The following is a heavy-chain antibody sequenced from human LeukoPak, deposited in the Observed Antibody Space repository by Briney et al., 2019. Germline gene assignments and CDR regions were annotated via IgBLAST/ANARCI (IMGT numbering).Heavy chain of an antibody. CDR3: ARDDNGYGGKSYDY. CDR2: ISAYNGNT. CDR1: GYTFTSYG. J-gene: IGHJ4*02. Sequence: ASVKVSYKASGYTFTSYGISWVRQAPGQGLEWMGWISAYNGNTNYAQKLQGRVTMTTDTSTSTAYMELRSLRSDDTAVYYCARDDNGYGGKSYDYWGQGTLVTVSS. V-gene: IGHV1-18*01. D-gene: IGHD4-23*01.